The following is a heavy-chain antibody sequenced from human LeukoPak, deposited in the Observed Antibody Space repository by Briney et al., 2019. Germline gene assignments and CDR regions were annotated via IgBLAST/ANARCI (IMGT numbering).Heavy chain of an antibody. CDR2: ISSSSSYI. Sequence: GGSLRLSCAASGFTFDNYGMSWVRQAPGKGLEWVSSISSSSSYIHYADSVKGRFTISRDNAKNSLCLQMNSLRAEDTAVYYCARASPEYSNYGEDNWFDPWGQGTLVTVSS. D-gene: IGHD4-11*01. J-gene: IGHJ5*02. V-gene: IGHV3-21*01. CDR1: GFTFDNYG. CDR3: ARASPEYSNYGEDNWFDP.